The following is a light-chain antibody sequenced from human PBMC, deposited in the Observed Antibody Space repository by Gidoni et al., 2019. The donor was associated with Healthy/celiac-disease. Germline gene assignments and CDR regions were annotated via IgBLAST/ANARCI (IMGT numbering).Light chain of an antibody. CDR2: DVS. V-gene: IGLV2-14*01. CDR1: SSDVGGYNY. J-gene: IGLJ2*01. Sequence: QSALTQPASVSGSPGKSITISGTGTSSDVGGYNYVSWYQQHPGKAPKLMIYDVSNRPSGVSNRFSGSKSGNTASLTISGLQAEDEADYYCSSYTSSSTQVVFGGGTKLTVL. CDR3: SSYTSSSTQVV.